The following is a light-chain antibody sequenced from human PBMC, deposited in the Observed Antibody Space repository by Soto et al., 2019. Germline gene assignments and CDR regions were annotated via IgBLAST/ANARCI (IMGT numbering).Light chain of an antibody. CDR2: DAS. V-gene: IGKV3-20*01. J-gene: IGKJ1*01. CDR3: QQYVRSPPSWT. Sequence: ETVLTQSPGTLSLSPGERATLSCRASQSVSSSYLAWYQQTPGQAPRLLIYDASSRATGIPDRFSGSGSGTDFTLTISRREAEDFAVYYCQQYVRSPPSWTFGQGTKVEIK. CDR1: QSVSSSY.